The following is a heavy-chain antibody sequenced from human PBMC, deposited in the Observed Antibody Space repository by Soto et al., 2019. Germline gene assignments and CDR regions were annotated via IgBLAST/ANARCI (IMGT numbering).Heavy chain of an antibody. CDR2: ISYDGSEK. Sequence: VHLVESGGGVAQPGRSLRLSCAVSGFTFSAYGMHWVRQAPGEGLEWVALISYDGSEKLYADSVKGRFTISRDNSKNTLYLQLNSLRTEDTAVYYCAKDRYNNFSDSSGYHDYWGQGTLVTVSS. J-gene: IGHJ4*02. V-gene: IGHV3-30*18. D-gene: IGHD3-22*01. CDR3: AKDRYNNFSDSSGYHDY. CDR1: GFTFSAYG.